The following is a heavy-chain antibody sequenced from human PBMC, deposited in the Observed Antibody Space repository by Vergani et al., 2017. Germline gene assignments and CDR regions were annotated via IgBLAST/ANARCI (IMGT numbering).Heavy chain of an antibody. CDR3: ASPWTLQWPQDAFDI. Sequence: QLQLQESGPGLVKPSETLSLTCTVSGGSISSSSYYWGWIRQPPGKGLEWIGSIYYSGSTYYYPSLKSRVTISVDTSKNQFSLKLSSVTAADTAVYYCASPWTLQWPQDAFDIWGQGTMVTVSS. J-gene: IGHJ3*02. V-gene: IGHV4-39*01. CDR1: GGSISSSSYY. CDR2: IYYSGST. D-gene: IGHD6-19*01.